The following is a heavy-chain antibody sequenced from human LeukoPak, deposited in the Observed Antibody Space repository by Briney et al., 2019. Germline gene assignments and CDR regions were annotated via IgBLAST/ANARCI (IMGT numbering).Heavy chain of an antibody. D-gene: IGHD6-19*01. CDR2: ISSSGSTI. Sequence: PGGSLRLSCAASGFTFSSYEMNWVRQAPGKGLEWVSYISSSGSTIYYADSVKGRFTISRDNAKNSLYLQMNSLRAEDTAVYYCARDREDSSGWYGNYFDYWGQGTLVTVSS. J-gene: IGHJ4*02. CDR1: GFTFSSYE. CDR3: ARDREDSSGWYGNYFDY. V-gene: IGHV3-48*03.